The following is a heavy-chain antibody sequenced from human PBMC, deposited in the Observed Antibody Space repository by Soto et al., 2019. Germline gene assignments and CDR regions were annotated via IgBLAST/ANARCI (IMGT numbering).Heavy chain of an antibody. Sequence: HPGGSLRLSCAASGFTFDDYAMHWVRQAPGKGLEWVSGISWNSGSIGYADSVKGRFTISRDNAKNSLYLQMNSLRAEDTAVYYCARHPERIAQIGWFDPWGQGTLVTVSS. D-gene: IGHD6-13*01. CDR2: ISWNSGSI. J-gene: IGHJ5*02. CDR1: GFTFDDYA. V-gene: IGHV3-9*01. CDR3: ARHPERIAQIGWFDP.